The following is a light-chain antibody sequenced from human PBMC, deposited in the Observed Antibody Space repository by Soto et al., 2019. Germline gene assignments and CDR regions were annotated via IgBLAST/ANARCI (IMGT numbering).Light chain of an antibody. CDR3: AAWDDSLNGPV. Sequence: QSVLTQPPSASGTPGQRVTISCSGSSSNIGSNTVHWYQQLPGTAPKLLIYSNNQRPSGVPDRFSGSKSGTSASLAISGLQSEDEADYDCAAWDDSLNGPVFGGGTKLTVL. J-gene: IGLJ2*01. CDR1: SSNIGSNT. V-gene: IGLV1-44*01. CDR2: SNN.